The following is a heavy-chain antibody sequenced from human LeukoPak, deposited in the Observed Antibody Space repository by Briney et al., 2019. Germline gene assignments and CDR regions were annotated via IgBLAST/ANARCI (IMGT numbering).Heavy chain of an antibody. CDR2: IYSGGST. Sequence: GESLRLSCAASGFTVSSNYMSWVRPAPGKGLEWVSVIYSGGSTYYADSVKGRFTISRDNSKNTLYLQMNSLRAEDTAVYYCASGTVTPREAYAFDIWGQGTMVTVSS. J-gene: IGHJ3*02. D-gene: IGHD4-17*01. CDR1: GFTVSSNY. CDR3: ASGTVTPREAYAFDI. V-gene: IGHV3-66*01.